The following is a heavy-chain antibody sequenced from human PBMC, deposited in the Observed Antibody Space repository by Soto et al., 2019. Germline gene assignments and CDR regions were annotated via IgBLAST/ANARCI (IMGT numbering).Heavy chain of an antibody. Sequence: GESLKISCKGSGYSFTSYWISWVRQMPGKGLEWMGRIDPSDSYTNYSPSFQGHVTISADKSISTAYLQWSSLKASDTAMYYCARQRGSSSFYYYYGMDVWGQGTTVTVSS. CDR2: IDPSDSYT. J-gene: IGHJ6*02. V-gene: IGHV5-10-1*01. CDR1: GYSFTSYW. CDR3: ARQRGSSSFYYYYGMDV. D-gene: IGHD6-6*01.